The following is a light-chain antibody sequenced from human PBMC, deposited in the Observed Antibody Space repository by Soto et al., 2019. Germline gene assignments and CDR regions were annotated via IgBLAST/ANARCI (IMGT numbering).Light chain of an antibody. V-gene: IGKV1-27*01. Sequence: IHRTQSPSSLASSVGDRVPITXRASHGISTYLAWYQQKAGXVPHXXXYVXSTLQSGVPSRCSGRGSATDFSLSISSMQPDDVASYYCQNYNSAPITFGQVTRLEI. CDR1: HGISTY. CDR2: VXS. CDR3: QNYNSAPIT. J-gene: IGKJ5*01.